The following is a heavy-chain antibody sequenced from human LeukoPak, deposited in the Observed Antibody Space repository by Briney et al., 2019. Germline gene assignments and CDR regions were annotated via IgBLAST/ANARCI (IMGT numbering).Heavy chain of an antibody. V-gene: IGHV3-23*01. CDR2: ISGSGGNT. Sequence: PGGSLRLSCAASGFTFSSYAMSWVRQAPGEGLEWVSAISGSGGNTYYADSVKGRFTISRDNSKNKLYLQMNSLRAEDTAVYYCAKVNDGSGYYYLDAFDIWGQGTMVTVSS. D-gene: IGHD3-22*01. CDR1: GFTFSSYA. J-gene: IGHJ3*02. CDR3: AKVNDGSGYYYLDAFDI.